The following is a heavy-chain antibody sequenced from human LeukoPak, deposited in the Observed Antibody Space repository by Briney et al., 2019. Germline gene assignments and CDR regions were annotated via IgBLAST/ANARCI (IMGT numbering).Heavy chain of an antibody. Sequence: SETLSLTYNVFDGSIYSSSYYWAWLRHPPGRGLEWIGSIFYSGSTYYNPSLKSRFTISVDTSRNQFPLKLTSVTVADTAVYYCARLDSTMGTIESWGQGTLVTVSS. D-gene: IGHD2/OR15-2a*01. CDR3: ARLDSTMGTIES. CDR1: DGSIYSSSYY. V-gene: IGHV4-39*01. CDR2: IFYSGST. J-gene: IGHJ4*02.